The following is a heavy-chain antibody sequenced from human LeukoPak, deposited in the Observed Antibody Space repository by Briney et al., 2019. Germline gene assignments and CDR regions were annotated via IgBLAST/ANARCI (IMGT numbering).Heavy chain of an antibody. CDR1: GGSISTSSYH. J-gene: IGHJ4*02. CDR2: IYYSGKT. CDR3: ARVPDFIARPCDS. D-gene: IGHD2-21*01. V-gene: IGHV4-39*07. Sequence: SETLSLTCTVSGGSISTSSYHWGWFRQPPGKALECIGTIYYSGKTYYNPSLNSRVTISIHTSKNQFSLKLTSVTAADTGVYYCARVPDFIARPCDSWGPGTLVTVSS.